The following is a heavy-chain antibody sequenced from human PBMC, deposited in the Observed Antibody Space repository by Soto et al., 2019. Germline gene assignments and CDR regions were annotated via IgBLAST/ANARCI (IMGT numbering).Heavy chain of an antibody. Sequence: EVQLLESGGGLVQPGGSLRLSCAASGFTFNTYAMNWVRQAPGKGLEWVSSITNSGGSTYYADSVNGRFTISRDHSKNTLYLQMNSRSGEDTPVYYCAKGATGTDYWGQGTLVTVSS. CDR2: ITNSGGST. V-gene: IGHV3-23*01. J-gene: IGHJ4*02. CDR3: AKGATGTDY. D-gene: IGHD7-27*01. CDR1: GFTFNTYA.